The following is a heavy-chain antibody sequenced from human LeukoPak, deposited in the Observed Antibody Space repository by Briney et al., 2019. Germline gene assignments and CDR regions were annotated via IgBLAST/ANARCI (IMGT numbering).Heavy chain of an antibody. Sequence: GSLRLSCAASGFTFSSYSMNWIRQPAGKGLERIGRIYTSGSTYYNPSLKSRVTISVDTSKNQFSLKLSSVTAADTAVYYCARDTARAGSYSGWGQGTLVTVSS. V-gene: IGHV4-4*07. J-gene: IGHJ4*02. CDR2: IYTSGST. CDR1: GFTFSSYS. CDR3: ARDTARAGSYSG. D-gene: IGHD1-26*01.